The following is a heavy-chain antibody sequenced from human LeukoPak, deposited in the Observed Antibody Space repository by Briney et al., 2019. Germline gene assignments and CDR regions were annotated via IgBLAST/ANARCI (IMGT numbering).Heavy chain of an antibody. V-gene: IGHV1-18*01. CDR3: ARGMGIAVADNFDY. CDR1: GYTFTSYG. CDR2: ISAYNGNT. J-gene: IGHJ4*02. Sequence: GASVKVSCKASGYTFTSYGISWVRQAPGQGLEWKGWISAYNGNTNYAQKLQGRGTMTTDTSTSTAYMELRSLRSEDTAVYYCARGMGIAVADNFDYWGQGTLVTVSS. D-gene: IGHD6-19*01.